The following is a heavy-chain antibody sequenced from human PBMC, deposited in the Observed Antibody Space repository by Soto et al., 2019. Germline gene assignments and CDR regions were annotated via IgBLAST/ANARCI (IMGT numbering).Heavy chain of an antibody. CDR2: IGYDGSNK. CDR1: GFTFSSYG. V-gene: IGHV3-33*01. Sequence: QVQLVESGGGVVQPGRSLRLSCAASGFTFSSYGMHWVRKAPGKGLGWVAVIGYDGSNKYYAASVKGRFTISRDNSKNTLYLQMNSLRAEDTAVYYCARDPGAMIDNYWFDPWGQGTLVTVSS. J-gene: IGHJ5*02. D-gene: IGHD3-22*01. CDR3: ARDPGAMIDNYWFDP.